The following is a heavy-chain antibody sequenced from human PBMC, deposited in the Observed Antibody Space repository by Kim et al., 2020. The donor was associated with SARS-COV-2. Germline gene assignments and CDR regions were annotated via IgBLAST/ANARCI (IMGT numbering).Heavy chain of an antibody. D-gene: IGHD3-16*01. V-gene: IGHV6-1*01. CDR1: GDSVSSNSAA. J-gene: IGHJ6*03. CDR3: ARDLLELRLGLYYYYYYMDV. CDR2: TYYRSKWYN. Sequence: SQTLSLTCAISGDSVSSNSAAWNWIRQSPSRGLEWLGRTYYRSKWYNDYAVSVKSRITINPDTSKNQFSLQLNSVTPEDTAVYYCARDLLELRLGLYYYYYYMDVWGKGTTVTVSS.